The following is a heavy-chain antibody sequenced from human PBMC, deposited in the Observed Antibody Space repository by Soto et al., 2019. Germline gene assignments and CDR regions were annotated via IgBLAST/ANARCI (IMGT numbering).Heavy chain of an antibody. J-gene: IGHJ4*02. CDR3: VTFDFSSTYYDH. CDR2: ISYRGST. D-gene: IGHD6-13*01. V-gene: IGHV4-39*01. Sequence: SETLSLTCTVSGASISNSAYYWGWIRQPPGKGLEWIGTISYRGSTFYKPSLKSQVTISVDTIKNQFSLKLDSVTVADTAVYYCVTFDFSSTYYDHWGQGTLVTVSS. CDR1: GASISNSAYY.